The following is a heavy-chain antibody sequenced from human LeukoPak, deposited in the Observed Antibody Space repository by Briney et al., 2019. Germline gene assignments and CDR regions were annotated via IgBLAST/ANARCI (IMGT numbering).Heavy chain of an antibody. CDR2: ISYDGSNK. CDR1: GFTFSSYG. D-gene: IGHD1-26*01. CDR3: ARVLIVGATRGVFDY. J-gene: IGHJ4*02. V-gene: IGHV3-30*03. Sequence: GGSLRLSCAASGFTFSSYGMHWVRQAPGKGLEWVAVISYDGSNKYYADSVKGRFTISRDNSKNTLYLQMNSLRAEGTAVYYCARVLIVGATRGVFDYWGQGTLVTVSS.